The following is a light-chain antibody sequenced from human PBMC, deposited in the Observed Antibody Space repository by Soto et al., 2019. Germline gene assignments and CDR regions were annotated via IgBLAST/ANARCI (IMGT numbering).Light chain of an antibody. J-gene: IGKJ2*01. CDR1: QSLTSY. CDR3: RHRSPWPPLYT. Sequence: EIVFTQSPATLSLSPGERATLSCRASQSLTSYLTWYKQKPGQAPRLLIPDGSNRATGIPARFSASGSGTDFTLPSRSREPEDLAVYYCRHRSPWPPLYTFGQRTKVAIK. CDR2: DGS. V-gene: IGKV3-11*01.